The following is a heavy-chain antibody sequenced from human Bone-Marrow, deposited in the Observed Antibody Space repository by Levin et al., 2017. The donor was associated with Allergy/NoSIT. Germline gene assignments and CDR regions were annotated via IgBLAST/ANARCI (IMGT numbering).Heavy chain of an antibody. V-gene: IGHV3-74*01. CDR2: INRDGTST. J-gene: IGHJ5*02. Sequence: PGGSLRLSCAASGFTFSSHWMHWVRQGPGKGLEWVSRINRDGTSTDYGDSVKGRFTISRDNAKNTLYLQMNSLRAEDTAIYYCTRVAFDTSGLYYGYWLDPWGQGALVTVSS. D-gene: IGHD3-22*01. CDR1: GFTFSSHW. CDR3: TRVAFDTSGLYYGYWLDP.